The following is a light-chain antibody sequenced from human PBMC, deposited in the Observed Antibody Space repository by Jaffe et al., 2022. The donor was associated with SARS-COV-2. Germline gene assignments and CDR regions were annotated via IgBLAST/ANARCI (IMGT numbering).Light chain of an antibody. Sequence: EIVLTQSPGTLSLSPGERATLSCRASQSISSTYLAWYQQKPGQAPRLLIYGASNRATGIPDRFSGSGSGTDFTLTISRLEPEDFAVYYCQQYGTSPLTFGGGTKVEI. CDR2: GAS. CDR1: QSISSTY. J-gene: IGKJ4*01. V-gene: IGKV3-20*01. CDR3: QQYGTSPLT.